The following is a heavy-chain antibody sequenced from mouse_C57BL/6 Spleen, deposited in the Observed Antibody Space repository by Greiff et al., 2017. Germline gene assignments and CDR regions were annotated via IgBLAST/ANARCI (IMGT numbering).Heavy chain of an antibody. CDR1: GYAFSSSW. J-gene: IGHJ3*01. V-gene: IGHV1-82*01. D-gene: IGHD3-2*02. CDR2: IYPGDGDT. CDR3: ARGQLRLQFAY. Sequence: QVQLQQSGPELVKPGASVKISCKASGYAFSSSWMNWVKQRPGKGLEWIGRIYPGDGDTNYNGKFKGKATLTADKSSSTAYMQLSSLTSEDSAVYFCARGQLRLQFAYWGQGTLVTVSA.